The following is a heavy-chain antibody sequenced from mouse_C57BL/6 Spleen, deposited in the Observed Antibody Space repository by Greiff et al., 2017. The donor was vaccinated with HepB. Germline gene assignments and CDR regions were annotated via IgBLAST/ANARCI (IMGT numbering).Heavy chain of an antibody. CDR1: GYTFTSYW. CDR3: TREQLLRFDY. V-gene: IGHV1-5*01. Sequence: EVKLVESGTVLARPGASVKMSCKTSGYTFTSYWMHWVKQRPGQGLEWIGAIYPGSSDTSYNQKFKGKTKLTAVTSASTAYMELSSLTNEDSAVYYCTREQLLRFDYWGQGTTLTVSS. J-gene: IGHJ2*01. CDR2: IYPGSSDT. D-gene: IGHD1-1*01.